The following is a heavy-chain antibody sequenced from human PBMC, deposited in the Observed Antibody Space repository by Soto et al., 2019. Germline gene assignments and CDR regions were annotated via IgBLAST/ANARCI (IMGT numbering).Heavy chain of an antibody. V-gene: IGHV1-18*01. D-gene: IGHD3-10*01. J-gene: IGHJ4*02. CDR3: VRDLNGDFYY. CDR1: GYSFTTYG. Sequence: QVQLVQSGAEVRQPGASVKVSCKASGYSFTTYGMSWGRQAPGQGLEYMGWINGYGHGAKYVQRFQGRFSRTTDTSTNTVYMDLRSLTSDDTAVYYCVRDLNGDFYYWGQGTVVIVSP. CDR2: INGYGHGA.